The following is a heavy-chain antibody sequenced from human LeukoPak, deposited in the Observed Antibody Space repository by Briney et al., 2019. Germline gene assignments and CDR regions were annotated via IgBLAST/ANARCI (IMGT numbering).Heavy chain of an antibody. V-gene: IGHV6-1*01. CDR2: TYYRSKWYN. D-gene: IGHD1-14*01. J-gene: IGHJ4*02. CDR3: VRDPGGNLFDS. Sequence: SQTLSLTCVISGDSVSRNTASWNWIRQSPSRGLDRLGRTYYRSKWYNDFAESVKSRITFSADTSKNQLTLQLNSVTPDDTAVYYCVRDPGGNLFDSWGQGTLVTVSS. CDR1: GDSVSRNTAS.